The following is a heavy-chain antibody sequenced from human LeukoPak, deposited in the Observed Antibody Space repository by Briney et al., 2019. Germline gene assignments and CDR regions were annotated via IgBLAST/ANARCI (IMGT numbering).Heavy chain of an antibody. J-gene: IGHJ6*03. D-gene: IGHD2-2*01. CDR2: ISGSGGSP. V-gene: IGHV3-23*01. Sequence: GGSLRLSCAASGFTFSSFAMSWVRQAPGKGLEWVSNISGSGGSPYYADSVKGRFTISRDNAKNTVYLQMSSLRAEDTAIYYCAKGHYQGFYYMDVWGKGTTVTVSS. CDR3: AKGHYQGFYYMDV. CDR1: GFTFSSFA.